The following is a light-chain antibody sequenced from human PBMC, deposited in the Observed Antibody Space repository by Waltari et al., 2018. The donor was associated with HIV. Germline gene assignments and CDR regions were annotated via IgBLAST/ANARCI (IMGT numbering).Light chain of an antibody. J-gene: IGLJ3*02. Sequence: QSVLTQPPSASGTPGQRVTISCSGSSSNIGSNTVNWYQHLPGTAPKLLMYINNQRPSGVPDRFSGSKSGTSATLAITGLQTGDEAAYYCGTWDSDLGAGVFGGGTKVAVL. V-gene: IGLV1-44*01. CDR2: INN. CDR1: SSNIGSNT. CDR3: GTWDSDLGAGV.